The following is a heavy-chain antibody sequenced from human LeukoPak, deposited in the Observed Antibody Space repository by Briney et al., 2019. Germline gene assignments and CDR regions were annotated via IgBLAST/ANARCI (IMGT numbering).Heavy chain of an antibody. CDR1: GGSISSSGYY. D-gene: IGHD5-12*01. V-gene: IGHV4-39*01. CDR2: IYYSGST. Sequence: PSETLSLTCTVSGGSISSSGYYWGCIRQPPGKGLEWIGSIYYSGSTHYNPSLGSRVTMSVDTSKNQFSLKLSSVTAADTAVYYCASPRYDWGQGTLVTVSS. J-gene: IGHJ4*02. CDR3: ASPRYD.